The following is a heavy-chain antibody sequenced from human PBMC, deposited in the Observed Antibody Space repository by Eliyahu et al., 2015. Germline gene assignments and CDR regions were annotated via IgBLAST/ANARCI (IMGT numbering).Heavy chain of an antibody. Sequence: QLQLQESGPGLVKPSETLSLTCTVSGGSISSSSYSWGWIRQPPGKGLEWIGSIYYSGSTYYNPSLKSRVTISVDTSKNQFSLKLSSVTAADTAVYYCASTKNYGDYEEPYYGMDVWGQGTTVTVSS. CDR3: ASTKNYGDYEEPYYGMDV. CDR1: GGSISSSSYS. V-gene: IGHV4-39*01. D-gene: IGHD4-17*01. J-gene: IGHJ6*02. CDR2: IYYSGST.